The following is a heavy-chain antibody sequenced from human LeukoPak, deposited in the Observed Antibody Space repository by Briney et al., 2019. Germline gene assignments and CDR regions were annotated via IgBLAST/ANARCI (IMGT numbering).Heavy chain of an antibody. CDR3: ARPSTGSGWQPPRFDY. J-gene: IGHJ4*02. CDR2: IYTSGST. V-gene: IGHV4-4*07. CDR1: GGSISSYY. Sequence: PSETLSLTCTVSGGSISSYYWSWIRQPAGKGLEWIGRIYTSGSTNYNPSLKSRVTMSVDTSKNQFSLKLSSVTAADTAVYYCARPSTGSGWQPPRFDYWGQGTLVTVSS. D-gene: IGHD6-13*01.